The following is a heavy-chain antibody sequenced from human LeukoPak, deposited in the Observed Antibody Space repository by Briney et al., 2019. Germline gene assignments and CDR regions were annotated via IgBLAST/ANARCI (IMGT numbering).Heavy chain of an antibody. J-gene: IGHJ4*02. Sequence: PSETLSLTCTVSGGSISSSSYYWGWIRQPPGKGLEWIGSIYYSGSTYYNPSLKSRVTISVDTSKNQFSLKLSSVTAADTAVYYCARRYYDFWSGYFSLWGQGTLVTVPS. V-gene: IGHV4-39*01. CDR1: GGSISSSSYY. CDR2: IYYSGST. D-gene: IGHD3-3*01. CDR3: ARRYYDFWSGYFSL.